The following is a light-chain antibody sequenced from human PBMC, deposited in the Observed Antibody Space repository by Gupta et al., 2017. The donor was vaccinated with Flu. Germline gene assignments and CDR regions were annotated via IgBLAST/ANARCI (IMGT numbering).Light chain of an antibody. Sequence: PTSLSASVGDRVTSTCRASQGIRNDLGWYQQKPGKAPKLLIYAASKLQSGVPSRFSGSGSGTDFTLTVSSLQPEDFATYYCQQEDSSPRTFGQGTKVEIK. CDR2: AAS. CDR3: QQEDSSPRT. J-gene: IGKJ1*01. V-gene: IGKV1-6*01. CDR1: QGIRND.